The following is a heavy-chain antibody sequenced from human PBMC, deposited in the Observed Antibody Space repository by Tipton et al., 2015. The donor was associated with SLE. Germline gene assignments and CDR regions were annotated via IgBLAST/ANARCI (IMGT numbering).Heavy chain of an antibody. D-gene: IGHD6-19*01. V-gene: IGHV3-53*04. CDR2: IYSGGST. CDR1: GGSISSYY. J-gene: IGHJ4*02. Sequence: LSLTCTVSGGSISSYYWSWIRQAPGKGLEWVSVIYSGGSTYYADSVKGRFTISRHNSKNTLYLQMNSLRAEDTAVYYCARGVAVAGEAFDYWGQGTLVTVSS. CDR3: ARGVAVAGEAFDY.